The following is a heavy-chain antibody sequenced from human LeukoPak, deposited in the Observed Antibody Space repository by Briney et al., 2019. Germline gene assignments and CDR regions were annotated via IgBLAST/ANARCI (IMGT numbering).Heavy chain of an antibody. CDR2: ISSSGTSM. V-gene: IGHV3-48*03. D-gene: IGHD1-26*01. J-gene: IGHJ4*02. CDR3: ARVLGIVGG. Sequence: GRSLRLSCAASGFTFSSYEMNWVRQAPGKGLEWVSYISSSGTSMYYADSVKGRFTISRDNAKNSLYLQMDSLRADDTAVYYCARVLGIVGGWGQGTLVTVSS. CDR1: GFTFSSYE.